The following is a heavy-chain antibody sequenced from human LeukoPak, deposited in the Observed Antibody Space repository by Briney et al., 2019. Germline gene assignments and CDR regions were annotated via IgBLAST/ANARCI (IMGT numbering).Heavy chain of an antibody. CDR1: GFTFSSYW. CDR3: ARAKAYYYYYYGMDV. CDR2: IKQDGSEK. Sequence: GGSLRLSCAASGFTFSSYWMSWVCQAPGKGLEWVANIKQDGSEKYYVDSVKGRFTISRDNAKNSLYLQMNSLRAEDTAVYYCARAKAYYYYYYGMDVWGQGTTVTVSS. J-gene: IGHJ6*02. V-gene: IGHV3-7*04.